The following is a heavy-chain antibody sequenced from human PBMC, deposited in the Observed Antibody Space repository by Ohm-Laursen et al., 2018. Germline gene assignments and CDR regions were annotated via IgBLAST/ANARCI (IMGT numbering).Heavy chain of an antibody. CDR3: ARARGTSQSHFDP. V-gene: IGHV4-31*01. D-gene: IGHD2-2*01. CDR2: IYYSGST. Sequence: TLSLTCTVSGGSISSGGYYWSWIRPHPGKGLEWIGYIYYSGSTYYNPSLKGLVTISVDTSKNQFSLKLSSVTAADTAVYYCARARGTSQSHFDPWGQGTLVTVSS. CDR1: GGSISSGGYY. J-gene: IGHJ5*02.